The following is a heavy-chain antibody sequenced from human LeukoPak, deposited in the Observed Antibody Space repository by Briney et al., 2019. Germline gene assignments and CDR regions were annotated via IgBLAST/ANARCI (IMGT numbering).Heavy chain of an antibody. J-gene: IGHJ4*02. V-gene: IGHV3-30*02. D-gene: IGHD2-2*02. CDR2: IRYDGSNK. CDR1: GFTFSSYG. Sequence: TGGSLRLSCAASGFTFSSYGMHWVRQAPGKGLEWVAFIRYDGSNKYYADSVKGRFTISRDNSKNTLYLQMNSLRAEDTAVYYCAAYGFGYCSSTSCYTTREFDYWGQGTLVTVSS. CDR3: AAYGFGYCSSTSCYTTREFDY.